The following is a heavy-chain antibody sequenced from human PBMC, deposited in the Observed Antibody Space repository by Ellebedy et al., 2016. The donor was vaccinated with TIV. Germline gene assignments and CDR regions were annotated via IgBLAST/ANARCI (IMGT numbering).Heavy chain of an antibody. D-gene: IGHD2-15*01. V-gene: IGHV3-21*01. J-gene: IGHJ4*02. CDR1: GFTFSASA. Sequence: PGGSLRLSCEASGFTFSASAMNWVRQAPGKGLEWVSSINSYSSHIYYAGSVKGRFTISRDNAKNSVSLQMDSLRTDDTAVYYCAREIFAFDYWGQGTLVTVSS. CDR2: INSYSSHI. CDR3: AREIFAFDY.